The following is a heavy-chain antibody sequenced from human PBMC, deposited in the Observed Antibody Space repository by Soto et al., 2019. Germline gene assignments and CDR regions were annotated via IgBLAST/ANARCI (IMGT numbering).Heavy chain of an antibody. D-gene: IGHD2-2*01. V-gene: IGHV3-48*01. Sequence: GGSLRLSCAASGFTFSSYSMNWVRQAPGKGLEWVSYISSSSSTIYYADSVKGRFTISRDNAKNSLYLQMNSLRAEDTAVYYCARDDGGIVVVPAYDYWGQGTLVTVSS. CDR2: ISSSSSTI. CDR3: ARDDGGIVVVPAYDY. J-gene: IGHJ4*02. CDR1: GFTFSSYS.